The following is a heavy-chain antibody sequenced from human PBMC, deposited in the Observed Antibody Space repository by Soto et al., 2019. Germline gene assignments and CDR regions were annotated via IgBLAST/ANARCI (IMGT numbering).Heavy chain of an antibody. Sequence: PGGSLRLSCAASGVTFSSYAMRWVRQAPGKGLEWVSAISGSSVTTSYADSVKGRFTISRDNSKNTLYLQMSSLRAEDTALYYCARVYYDLWGGSSLNYWGQGTLVTVSS. CDR2: ISGSSVTT. D-gene: IGHD3-3*01. V-gene: IGHV3-23*01. J-gene: IGHJ4*02. CDR1: GVTFSSYA. CDR3: ARVYYDLWGGSSLNY.